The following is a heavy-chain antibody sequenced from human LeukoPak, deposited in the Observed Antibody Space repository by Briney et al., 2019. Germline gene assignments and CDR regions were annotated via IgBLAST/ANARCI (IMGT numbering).Heavy chain of an antibody. CDR3: AREVPAARTGVDY. V-gene: IGHV4-59*01. CDR2: IYYSGST. D-gene: IGHD2-2*01. CDR1: GGSFSGYY. J-gene: IGHJ4*02. Sequence: SETLSLTCAVYGGSFSGYYWSWIRQPPGKGLEWIGYIYYSGSTNYNPSLKSRVTISVDTSKNQFSLKLSSVTAADTAVYYCAREVPAARTGVDYWGQGTLVTVSS.